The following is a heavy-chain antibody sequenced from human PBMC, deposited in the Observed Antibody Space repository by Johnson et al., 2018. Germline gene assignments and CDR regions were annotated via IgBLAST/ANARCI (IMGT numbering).Heavy chain of an antibody. D-gene: IGHD5-18*01. CDR2: VSSSGSTI. J-gene: IGHJ3*02. CDR3: AKDQCSYGSGGAFDI. V-gene: IGHV3-11*01. CDR1: GFTFSDYY. Sequence: QVQLVESGGGLVKPRGSLRLSCAASGFTFSDYYMSWIRQATGKGLEWVSYVSSSGSTIYYAASMKGRFTIPRYHSKNTLYLQMNSLKAEDTAVDYCAKDQCSYGSGGAFDIWGQGTMVTVSS.